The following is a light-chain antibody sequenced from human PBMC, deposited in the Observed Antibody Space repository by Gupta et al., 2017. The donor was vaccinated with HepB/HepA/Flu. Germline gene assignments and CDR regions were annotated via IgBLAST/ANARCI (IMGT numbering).Light chain of an antibody. CDR1: ERISNW. V-gene: IGKV1-5*03. J-gene: IGKJ4*01. Sequence: DIEMTQSPSTLSTSVGGRVTITCRSSERISNWLAWYQQKPWKAPRLLIYEASNLQSGVPSRFNGSGSGTDFTLTISSLQPDDFATYYCQQDNSYPLTFGGGTKVEIK. CDR3: QQDNSYPLT. CDR2: EAS.